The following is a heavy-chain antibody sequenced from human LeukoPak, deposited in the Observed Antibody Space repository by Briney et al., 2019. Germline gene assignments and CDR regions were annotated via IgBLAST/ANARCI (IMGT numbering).Heavy chain of an antibody. V-gene: IGHV3-15*01. Sequence: GGSLRLSCAASGFTVSSNYMSWVRQAPGKGLEWIGRIKSKTDGETTNYAEPVRGRFTISRDDSKSAVYLQMNSLKIEDTAVYYCTTDLGTYYHGSQRLIPIDYWGQGTLVTVSS. CDR1: GFTVSSNY. D-gene: IGHD3-10*01. CDR3: TTDLGTYYHGSQRLIPIDY. J-gene: IGHJ4*02. CDR2: IKSKTDGETT.